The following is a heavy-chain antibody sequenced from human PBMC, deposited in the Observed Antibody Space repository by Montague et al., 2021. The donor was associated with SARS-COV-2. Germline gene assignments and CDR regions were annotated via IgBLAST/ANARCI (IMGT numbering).Heavy chain of an antibody. V-gene: IGHV4-39*07. CDR3: ARVGRQQLVRLSGMDV. D-gene: IGHD6-13*01. J-gene: IGHJ6*02. CDR1: GGSIGSSSYY. Sequence: SETLSLTCTVSGGSIGSSSYYWSWIRQPPGKGLEWIGSMYYSGSTYYXPSLKSRVTMSVDTSKNQFSLKLSSVTAADTAVYHCARVGRQQLVRLSGMDVWGQGATVTVSS. CDR2: MYYSGST.